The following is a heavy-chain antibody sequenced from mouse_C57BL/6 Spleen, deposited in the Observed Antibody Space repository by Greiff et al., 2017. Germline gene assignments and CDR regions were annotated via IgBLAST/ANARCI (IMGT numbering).Heavy chain of an antibody. D-gene: IGHD1-1*01. Sequence: QVQLQQPGAELVRPGSSVKLSCKASGYTFTSYWMHWVKQRPIQGLEWIGNIDPSDSETHYNQKFKDKATLTVDKSSSTAYMQLSSLTSEDSAVYYGARSLHYYGSSYGYFDYWGQGTTLTVSS. J-gene: IGHJ2*01. CDR2: IDPSDSET. CDR3: ARSLHYYGSSYGYFDY. V-gene: IGHV1-52*01. CDR1: GYTFTSYW.